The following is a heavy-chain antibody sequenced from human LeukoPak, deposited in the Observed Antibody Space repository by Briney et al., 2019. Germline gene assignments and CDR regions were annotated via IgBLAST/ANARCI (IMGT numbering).Heavy chain of an antibody. V-gene: IGHV2-5*02. CDR2: IFWDDDK. CDR1: GFSLSTSGVG. J-gene: IGHJ4*02. D-gene: IGHD6-19*01. Sequence: SGPTLVKATQTLTLTCTLSGFSLSTSGVGVGWIRQPPGKALECLALIFWDDDKRYSPSLKSRLTITKDTSKNQVVLTMTNMDPVDTATYFCAHTTAYTSGRSLDYWGQGTLVTVSS. CDR3: AHTTAYTSGRSLDY.